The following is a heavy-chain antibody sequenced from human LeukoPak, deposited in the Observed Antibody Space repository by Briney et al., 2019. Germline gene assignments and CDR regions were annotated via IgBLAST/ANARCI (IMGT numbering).Heavy chain of an antibody. CDR2: IIPIFGTA. V-gene: IGHV1-69*05. CDR1: GGTFSSYA. CDR3: ASWLSMVRGGIPRGFDY. Sequence: SVKVSCKASGGTFSSYAISWVRQAPGQGLEWMGGIIPIFGTANYAQKFQGRVTITTDESTSTAYMELSSLRSEDSAVYYCASWLSMVRGGIPRGFDYWGQGTLVTVSS. J-gene: IGHJ4*02. D-gene: IGHD3-10*01.